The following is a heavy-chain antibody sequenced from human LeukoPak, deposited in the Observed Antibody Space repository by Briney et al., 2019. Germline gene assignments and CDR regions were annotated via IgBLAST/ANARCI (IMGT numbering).Heavy chain of an antibody. CDR3: AKDMAYSSIGIKADY. CDR2: ISWNSGRI. V-gene: IGHV3-9*01. Sequence: GGSLRLSCAASGFTFSSYSMNRVRQAPGKGLEWVSGISWNSGRIDYSDSVKGRFTISRDNAKNSLYLQMNTLRAEDTALYYCAKDMAYSSIGIKADYWGQGTVVTVSS. D-gene: IGHD6-13*01. J-gene: IGHJ4*02. CDR1: GFTFSSYS.